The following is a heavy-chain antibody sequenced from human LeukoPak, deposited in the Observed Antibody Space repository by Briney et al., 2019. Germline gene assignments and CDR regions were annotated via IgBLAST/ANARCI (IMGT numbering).Heavy chain of an antibody. CDR1: GGTVITND. CDR3: ARGVEPLAANTLAY. CDR2: LYSDGNT. J-gene: IGHJ4*02. D-gene: IGHD1-14*01. V-gene: IGHV3-53*01. Sequence: PWGSLRLSCAASGGTVITNDMTWVRQAPGRGLEWVSVLYSDGNTKYADSVQGRFTISRDNSKNTLYLEMNSLSPDDTAVYYCARGVEPLAANTLAYWGQGTLVTVSS.